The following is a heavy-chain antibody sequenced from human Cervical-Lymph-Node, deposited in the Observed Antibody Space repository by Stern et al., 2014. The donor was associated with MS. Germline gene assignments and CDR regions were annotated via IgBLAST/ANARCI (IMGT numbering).Heavy chain of an antibody. V-gene: IGHV1-69*01. J-gene: IGHJ6*02. CDR1: GGTFSSYA. CDR3: ARGETGTTAHYYYGMDV. CDR2: IIPIFGTA. D-gene: IGHD1-1*01. Sequence: VQLVESGAEVKQPGSSVKVSCKASGGTFSSYAISWVRQAPGQGLEWMGGIIPIFGTANYAQKFQGRVTITADESTSTAYMELSSLRSEDTAVYYCARGETGTTAHYYYGMDVWGQGTTVTVSS.